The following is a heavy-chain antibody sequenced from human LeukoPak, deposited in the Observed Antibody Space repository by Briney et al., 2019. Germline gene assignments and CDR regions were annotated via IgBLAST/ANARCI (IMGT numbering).Heavy chain of an antibody. CDR3: ARRKDRATGVTMRGFDY. Sequence: SETLSLTCTVSGGSISSSSYYWGWIRQPPGKGLEWIGSIYYSGSTYYNPSLKSRVTISVDTSKNQFSLKLSSVTAADTAVYYCARRKDRATGVTMRGFDYWGQGTLVTVSS. J-gene: IGHJ4*02. D-gene: IGHD1-1*01. V-gene: IGHV4-39*07. CDR2: IYYSGST. CDR1: GGSISSSSYY.